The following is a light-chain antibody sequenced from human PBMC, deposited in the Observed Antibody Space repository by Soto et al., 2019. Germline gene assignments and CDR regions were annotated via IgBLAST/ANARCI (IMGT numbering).Light chain of an antibody. J-gene: IGLJ3*02. Sequence: ELTQAPSVSVAPGQTASITCGANNIGVRSVHWHQKKPGQAPVLVVYDDDARPSGIPGRFSGSNSGNTATLTITRVEAGDEADYYCQVWDDSRDQQVFGGGTKLTVL. CDR2: DDD. CDR1: NIGVRS. CDR3: QVWDDSRDQQV. V-gene: IGLV3-21*02.